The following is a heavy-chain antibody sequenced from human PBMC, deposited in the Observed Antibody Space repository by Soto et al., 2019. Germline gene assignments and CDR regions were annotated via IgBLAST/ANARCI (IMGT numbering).Heavy chain of an antibody. CDR1: GYSFSNYA. D-gene: IGHD2-2*01. CDR2: VNAGNGNT. CDR3: ARGHLAVVPVASWYYYMGV. J-gene: IGHJ6*03. Sequence: QVQLVQSGAEVEKPGASVKVSCKASGYSFSNYAVHWVRQAPGQRLEWMGWVNAGNGNTRYSQNFQGRVTITRDTSARTAYLELSSLRSEDTAVYYCARGHLAVVPVASWYYYMGVWGKGTTVTVAS. V-gene: IGHV1-3*01.